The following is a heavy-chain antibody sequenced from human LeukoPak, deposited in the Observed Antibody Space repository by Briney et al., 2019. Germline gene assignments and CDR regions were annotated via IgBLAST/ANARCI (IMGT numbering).Heavy chain of an antibody. Sequence: GASVKVSCKASGYTFTGYYMHWVRKAPGQGLEWMGRINPNSGGTNYAQKFQGRVTMTRDTSISTAYMELSRLRSDDTAVYYCARGYAYCGGDCYFDYWGQGTLVTVSS. J-gene: IGHJ4*02. CDR1: GYTFTGYY. CDR3: ARGYAYCGGDCYFDY. V-gene: IGHV1-2*02. CDR2: INPNSGGT. D-gene: IGHD2-21*02.